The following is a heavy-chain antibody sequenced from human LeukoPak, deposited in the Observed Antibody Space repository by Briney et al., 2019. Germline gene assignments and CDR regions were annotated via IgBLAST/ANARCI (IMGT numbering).Heavy chain of an antibody. J-gene: IGHJ3*02. CDR1: GGSISSYY. CDR2: IYYSGST. D-gene: IGHD3-22*01. CDR3: ARLYYYDSSGYAPLAFDI. V-gene: IGHV4-59*08. Sequence: SETLSLTCTVSGGSISSYYWSWIRQPPGKGLEWIGYIYYSGSTNYNPSLKSRVTMSVDTSKNQFSLKLSSVTAADTAVYYCARLYYYDSSGYAPLAFDIWGQGTMVTVS.